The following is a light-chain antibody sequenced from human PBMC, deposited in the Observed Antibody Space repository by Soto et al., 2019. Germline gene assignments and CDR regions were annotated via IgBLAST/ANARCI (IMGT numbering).Light chain of an antibody. CDR3: QQANSFPIT. Sequence: DLQMTQSPSSVSASVGDRVTITCRASQGISSWLAWYQQKPGKAPKLLIYAASSLQSGVPSRFSGSGSGTDFTLTISSLQPEDFYCQQANSFPITFGQGTRLEIK. J-gene: IGKJ5*01. CDR2: AAS. V-gene: IGKV1-12*01. CDR1: QGISSW.